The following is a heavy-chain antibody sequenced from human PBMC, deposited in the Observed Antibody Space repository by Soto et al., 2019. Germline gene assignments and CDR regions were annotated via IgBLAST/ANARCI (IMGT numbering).Heavy chain of an antibody. J-gene: IGHJ6*02. V-gene: IGHV4-34*01. CDR3: ARGLPRYYYYGMDV. Sequence: SSETLSLTCAVYGGSFSGYYWSWIRQPPGKGLEWIGEINHSGSTNYNPSLKSRVTISVDTSKNQFSLKLSSVTAADTAVYYCARGLPRYYYYGMDVWGQGTTVTVSS. CDR1: GGSFSGYY. CDR2: INHSGST.